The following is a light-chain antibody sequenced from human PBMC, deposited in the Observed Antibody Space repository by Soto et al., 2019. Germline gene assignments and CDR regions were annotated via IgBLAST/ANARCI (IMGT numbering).Light chain of an antibody. Sequence: DIQMTQSPTSLSASVGDRVIITCRESQDIRNFVAWYQQKPGKAPKLLIYAASTLQSGVPSRFSGSGSGTDFTLTINSLQPEDVATYSCQKYSSVPVFGPGTKVEIK. CDR2: AAS. J-gene: IGKJ3*01. V-gene: IGKV1-27*01. CDR3: QKYSSVPV. CDR1: QDIRNF.